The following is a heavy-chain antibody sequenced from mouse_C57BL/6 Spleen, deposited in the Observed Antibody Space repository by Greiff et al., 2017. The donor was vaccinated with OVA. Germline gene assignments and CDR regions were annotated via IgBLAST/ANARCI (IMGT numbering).Heavy chain of an antibody. CDR1: GFTFTDYY. V-gene: IGHV7-3*01. CDR2: IRNKANGYTT. J-gene: IGHJ2*01. CDR3: ARYTAYGSSFDY. D-gene: IGHD1-1*01. Sequence: EVKLMESGGGLVQPGGSLSLSCAASGFTFTDYYMSWVRQPPGKALEWLGFIRNKANGYTTEYSASVKGRFTISRDNSQSILYLQMNALRAEDSATYYCARYTAYGSSFDYWGQGTTLTVSS.